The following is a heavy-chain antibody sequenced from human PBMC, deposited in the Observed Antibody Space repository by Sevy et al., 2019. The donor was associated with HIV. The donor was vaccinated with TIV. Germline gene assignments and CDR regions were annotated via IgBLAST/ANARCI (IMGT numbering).Heavy chain of an antibody. Sequence: GGSLRLSCAASGFIFSSYAMSWVRQAPGEGLEWVSGISGSGGSTHYADSVEGRFTISRDTSKNTLYLKMNSLRAEDTAVYYCAKDWSRVLAAGTRGIAGDSYFDHWGQGTLVTVSS. CDR1: GFIFSSYA. CDR2: ISGSGGST. J-gene: IGHJ4*02. CDR3: AKDWSRVLAAGTRGIAGDSYFDH. V-gene: IGHV3-23*01. D-gene: IGHD6-13*01.